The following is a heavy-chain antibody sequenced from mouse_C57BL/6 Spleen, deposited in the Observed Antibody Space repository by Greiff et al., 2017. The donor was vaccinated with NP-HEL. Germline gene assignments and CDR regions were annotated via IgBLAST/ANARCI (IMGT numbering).Heavy chain of an antibody. V-gene: IGHV1-82*01. D-gene: IGHD1-1*01. CDR2: IYPGDGDT. J-gene: IGHJ2*01. CDR1: GYAFSSSW. Sequence: VQLQQSGPELVKPGASVKISRKASGYAFSSSWMNWVKQRPGKGPEWIGRIYPGDGDTNYNGKFKGKATLTADKSSSTAYMQLSSLTSEDSAVYFCARSGGYYYGPTDYWGQGTTLTVSS. CDR3: ARSGGYYYGPTDY.